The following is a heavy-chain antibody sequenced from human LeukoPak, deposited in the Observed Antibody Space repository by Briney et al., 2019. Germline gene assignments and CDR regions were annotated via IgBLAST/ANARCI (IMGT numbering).Heavy chain of an antibody. D-gene: IGHD3-10*01. CDR2: IYYSGST. Sequence: SETLSLTCTVSGDSISSSSYYWGWIRQPPGKGLEWIGSIYYSGSTYYNPSLKSRVTISVDTSKNQFSLKLSSVTAADTAVYYCARLPHYYGSGSYYDDYWGQGTLVTVSS. V-gene: IGHV4-39*01. J-gene: IGHJ4*02. CDR1: GDSISSSSYY. CDR3: ARLPHYYGSGSYYDDY.